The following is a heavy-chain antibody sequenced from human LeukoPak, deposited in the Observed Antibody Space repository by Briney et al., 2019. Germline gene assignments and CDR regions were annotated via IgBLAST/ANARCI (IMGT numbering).Heavy chain of an antibody. D-gene: IGHD3-10*01. CDR3: ARSHASGPLIFDY. Sequence: PSETLSLTCTVSGGSISSYYWSWIRQPPGKGLEWIGYIYYIGSTNYNPSLKSRVTISEDTSKNQFSLKLSSVTAADAAVYYCARSHASGPLIFDYWGQGTLVTVSS. CDR1: GGSISSYY. CDR2: IYYIGST. V-gene: IGHV4-59*01. J-gene: IGHJ4*02.